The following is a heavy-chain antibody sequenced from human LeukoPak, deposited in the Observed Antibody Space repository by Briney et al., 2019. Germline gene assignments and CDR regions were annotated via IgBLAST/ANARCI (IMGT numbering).Heavy chain of an antibody. D-gene: IGHD2-2*01. V-gene: IGHV3-30*02. CDR1: GFTFSNSG. CDR3: AKDNPIEQVPGLGPGS. J-gene: IGHJ5*02. CDR2: IRYDGSEK. Sequence: GGSLRLSCAASGFTFSNSGMHWVRQAPGKGLEWVAFIRYDGSEKFYVDSVKSRFTTSRDNSKSTLYLQMNSLRVEDTAVYYCAKDNPIEQVPGLGPGSWGQGTLVTVSS.